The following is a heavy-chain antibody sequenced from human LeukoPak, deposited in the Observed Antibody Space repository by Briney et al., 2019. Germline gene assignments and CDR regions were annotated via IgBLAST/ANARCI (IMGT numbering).Heavy chain of an antibody. J-gene: IGHJ6*03. D-gene: IGHD3-16*01. V-gene: IGHV4-61*02. CDR1: GGSISSGSYC. CDR3: ARLPSSLDSYSYYMDV. CDR2: IYTSGST. Sequence: SETLSLTCTVSGGSISSGSYCWGWIRQPAGKGLEWFGRIYTSGSTNYNPSLKSRVTISVDTSKNQLSLKLSSVTAADTAVYYCARLPSSLDSYSYYMDVWGKGTTVTVS.